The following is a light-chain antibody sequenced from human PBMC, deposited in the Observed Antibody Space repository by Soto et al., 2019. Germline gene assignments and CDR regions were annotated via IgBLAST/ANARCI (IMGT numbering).Light chain of an antibody. V-gene: IGLV2-14*01. Sequence: QSALTQPASVSGSPGQSITISCTGTSSDIGRYNYVSWYQQHPGKAPKLMIYGDINRPSGVSDRFSGSKSANTASLTISGLQTEDEAHYYCSSYTTDTTVVFGGGTKLTVL. CDR2: GDI. J-gene: IGLJ2*01. CDR1: SSDIGRYNY. CDR3: SSYTTDTTVV.